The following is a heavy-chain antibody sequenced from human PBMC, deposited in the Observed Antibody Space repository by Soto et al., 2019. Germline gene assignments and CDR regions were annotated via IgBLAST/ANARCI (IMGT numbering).Heavy chain of an antibody. Sequence: QVQLQESGPGLVKPSETLSLTCTVSGGSISSYYWSWIRQPPGKGLEWIGYIYYSGSTNYNPSLKSRVTSSVDTSKNQCSLKLSSVTAADTAVYYCARGYYRTNLDYWGQGTLVTVSS. CDR1: GGSISSYY. V-gene: IGHV4-59*01. CDR3: ARGYYRTNLDY. D-gene: IGHD3-10*01. CDR2: IYYSGST. J-gene: IGHJ4*02.